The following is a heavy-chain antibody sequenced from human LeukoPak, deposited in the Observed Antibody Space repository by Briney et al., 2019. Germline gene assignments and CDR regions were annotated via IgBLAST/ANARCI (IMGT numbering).Heavy chain of an antibody. CDR1: GYTFTSYD. CDR3: ARYRGSSWAGDY. J-gene: IGHJ4*02. CDR2: MNPNSGNT. V-gene: IGHV1-8*01. D-gene: IGHD6-13*01. Sequence: GASVKVSCKASGYTFTSYDINWVRQATGQGLEWMGWMNPNSGNTGYAQKFQGRVTTTRNTSISTAYMELSSLRSEDTAVYYCARYRGSSWAGDYWGQGTLVTVSS.